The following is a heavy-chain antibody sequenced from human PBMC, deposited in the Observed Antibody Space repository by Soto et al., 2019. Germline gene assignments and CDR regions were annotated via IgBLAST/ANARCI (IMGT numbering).Heavy chain of an antibody. CDR1: GDSLSSSSYY. D-gene: IGHD1-7*01. CDR2: IYDSGTT. Sequence: QLQLQESGPGLVKPSETLSLSCTFSGDSLSSSSYYWGWIRQPPGKGLQWIGSIYDSGTTNYNPSRKSRVSISVDTSKNHLSRTLNSVTAADTAVYYCASGNFYYYFALDVWGQGTTVTVSS. V-gene: IGHV4-39*02. CDR3: ASGNFYYYFALDV. J-gene: IGHJ6*02.